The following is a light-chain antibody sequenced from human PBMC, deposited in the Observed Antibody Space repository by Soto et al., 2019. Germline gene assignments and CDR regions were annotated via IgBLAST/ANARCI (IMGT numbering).Light chain of an antibody. CDR2: DAS. J-gene: IGKJ1*01. Sequence: EIVLTQSPATLSLSPGERATLSVRASQSVSSYLAWYQQKPGQAPRLLIYDASNRATGIPARFSGSGSGTDFTLTISSLEPEDFAVYYCQQRSNWPRTFGQGTKVDIK. V-gene: IGKV3-11*01. CDR3: QQRSNWPRT. CDR1: QSVSSY.